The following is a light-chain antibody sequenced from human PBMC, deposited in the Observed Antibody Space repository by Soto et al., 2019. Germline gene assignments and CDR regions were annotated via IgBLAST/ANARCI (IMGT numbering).Light chain of an antibody. V-gene: IGKV1-5*03. CDR3: QQYNSYSRTWT. CDR2: KAS. J-gene: IGKJ1*01. CDR1: QSISIW. Sequence: DIQMTQSPSTLSASVGDRVTITCRASQSISIWLAWYQQKPGKTPKLVIYKASSLESGVASRFSGSGSGTEFTLTISSLQPDDFATYYCQQYNSYSRTWTFGQGTKVEIK.